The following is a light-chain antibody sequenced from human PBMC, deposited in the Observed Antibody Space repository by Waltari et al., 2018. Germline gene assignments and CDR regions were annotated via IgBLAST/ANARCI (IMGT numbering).Light chain of an antibody. V-gene: IGKV3-20*01. CDR2: DAS. Sequence: SCSASQSVGKSLAWDHHEPGQAPRLLIYDASSRATGIPGRFSGSGSGTDFSLTISRLEPEGCSVYYCQHYVTLPATFGQGTKVEV. CDR1: QSVGKS. J-gene: IGKJ1*01. CDR3: QHYVTLPAT.